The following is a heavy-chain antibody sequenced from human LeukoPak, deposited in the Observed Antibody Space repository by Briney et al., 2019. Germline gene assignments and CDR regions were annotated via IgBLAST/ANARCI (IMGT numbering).Heavy chain of an antibody. CDR2: IYYSGSI. D-gene: IGHD3-22*01. V-gene: IGHV4-59*01. CDR3: AKENPECYYHRPIDY. CDR1: GASISSYY. J-gene: IGHJ4*01. Sequence: SETLSLTCTVSGASISSYYWSWIRQPPGKGLEWIGDIYYSGSIKYNPSLKSRVTMSVDTSKNQFSLKLSSVTAADTAIYYCAKENPECYYHRPIDYWGQGTLVNGSS.